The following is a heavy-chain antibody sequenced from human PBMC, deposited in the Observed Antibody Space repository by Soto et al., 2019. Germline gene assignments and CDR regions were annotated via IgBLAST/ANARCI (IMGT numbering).Heavy chain of an antibody. V-gene: IGHV4-34*01. Sequence: PSETLSLTCAVYGGSFSGYYWSWIRQPPGKGLEWIGEINHSGSTNYNPSLKSRVTISVDTSKNQFSLKLSSVTAADTAVYYCARGFLWFGAYYFDYWGQGTLVTVSS. CDR1: GGSFSGYY. J-gene: IGHJ4*02. CDR2: INHSGST. D-gene: IGHD3-10*01. CDR3: ARGFLWFGAYYFDY.